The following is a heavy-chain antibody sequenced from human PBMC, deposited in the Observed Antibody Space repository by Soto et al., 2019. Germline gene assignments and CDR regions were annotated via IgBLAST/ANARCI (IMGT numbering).Heavy chain of an antibody. V-gene: IGHV5-51*01. Sequence: GESLKISCQGSGYRFTTYWIGWVRQLPGKGLEWMGIVHPGDSDTRYSPSFQGQVTISADKSISTAYLRWSSLKASDTAMYYCARQWPESMVRGFVGHPYYYGMDVWGQGTTVTVSS. J-gene: IGHJ6*02. CDR2: VHPGDSDT. D-gene: IGHD3-10*01. CDR1: GYRFTTYW. CDR3: ARQWPESMVRGFVGHPYYYGMDV.